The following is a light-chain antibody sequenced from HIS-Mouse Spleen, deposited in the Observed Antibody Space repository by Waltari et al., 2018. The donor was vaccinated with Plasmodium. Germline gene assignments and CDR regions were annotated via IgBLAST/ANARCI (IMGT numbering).Light chain of an antibody. CDR3: QQYNNWSFT. J-gene: IGKJ3*01. V-gene: IGKV3-15*01. CDR1: QSVSSN. CDR2: GAS. Sequence: EIVMTQSAATLSVATGERASLSCRASQSVSSNLAWYQQKPGQAPRLLIYGASTRATGIPARFSGSGSGTEFTLTISSLQSEDFAVYYCQQYNNWSFTFGPGTKVDIK.